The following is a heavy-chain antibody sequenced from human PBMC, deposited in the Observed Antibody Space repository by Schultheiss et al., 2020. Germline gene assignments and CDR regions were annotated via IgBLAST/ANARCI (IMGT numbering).Heavy chain of an antibody. J-gene: IGHJ4*02. V-gene: IGHV3-66*02. CDR1: GFTVSSNH. Sequence: GGSLRLSCAASGFTVSSNHMTWVRQAPGKGLEWLLVIYSGGNTFYTDSVKGRFTISRDNSKNTLYLQMNSLRAEDTAVYYCARDRYSGPPSFLDYWGKGTLVTVSS. D-gene: IGHD5-12*01. CDR3: ARDRYSGPPSFLDY. CDR2: IYSGGNT.